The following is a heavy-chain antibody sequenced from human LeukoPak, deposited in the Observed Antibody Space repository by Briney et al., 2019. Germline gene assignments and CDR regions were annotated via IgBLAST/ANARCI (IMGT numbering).Heavy chain of an antibody. CDR3: ASPITGDAFDI. Sequence: SVKVSCKASGGTFSSYAISWVRQAPGQGLEWMGRIIPILGIANYAQKFQGRVTITADKSTSTAYMELSSLRSEDTAVYYCASPITGDAFDIWGQGTMVAVSS. CDR1: GGTFSSYA. CDR2: IIPILGIA. J-gene: IGHJ3*02. V-gene: IGHV1-69*04.